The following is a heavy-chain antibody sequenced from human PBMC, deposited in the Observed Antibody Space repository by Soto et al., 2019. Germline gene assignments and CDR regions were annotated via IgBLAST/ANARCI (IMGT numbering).Heavy chain of an antibody. CDR2: IYYSGST. CDR3: ARDTYSNYRNYYYYGMEV. CDR1: GGSISSYY. Sequence: SETLSLTCTVSGGSISSYYWSWIRQPPGKGLEWIGYIYYSGSTNYNPSLKSRVTISVDTSKNQFSLKLSSVPAADTAVYYCARDTYSNYRNYYYYGMEVWGQGTTVTVSS. D-gene: IGHD4-4*01. V-gene: IGHV4-59*01. J-gene: IGHJ6*02.